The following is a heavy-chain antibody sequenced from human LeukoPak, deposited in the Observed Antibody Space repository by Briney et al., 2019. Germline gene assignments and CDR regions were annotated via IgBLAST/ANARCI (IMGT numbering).Heavy chain of an antibody. V-gene: IGHV3-33*01. CDR2: IWSDGTNR. J-gene: IGHJ4*01. CDR3: ARDAQRGFDYSNSLKY. D-gene: IGHD4-11*01. CDR1: GFIFSHHG. Sequence: GGSLRLSCAASGFIFSHHGMHWVRQAPGKGLEWVAVIWSDGTNRFYGDSVKGRFTISRDNSQNTVFLQMNSLRVKDTAIYYCARDAQRGFDYSNSLKYWGHGHLVTVSS.